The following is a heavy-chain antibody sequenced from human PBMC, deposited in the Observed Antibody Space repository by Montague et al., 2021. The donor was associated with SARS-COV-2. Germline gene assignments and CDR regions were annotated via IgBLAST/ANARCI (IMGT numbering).Heavy chain of an antibody. CDR2: IFHSGAA. CDR3: ARDFVAAVPDRFDS. J-gene: IGHJ4*02. D-gene: IGHD6-13*01. CDR1: GGFISSGNW. Sequence: SETLSLTPALSGGFISSGNWWSWVRQPPGKGLEWIGEIFHSGAAXYNPSLKSRLTISMDKSKNEFSLKLNSVTAADTAMYYCARDFVAAVPDRFDSWGQGVLVTVSS. V-gene: IGHV4/OR15-8*02.